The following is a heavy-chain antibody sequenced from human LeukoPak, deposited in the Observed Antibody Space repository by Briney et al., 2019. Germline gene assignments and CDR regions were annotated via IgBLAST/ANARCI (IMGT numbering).Heavy chain of an antibody. V-gene: IGHV4-4*09. J-gene: IGHJ4*02. CDR1: GGSISSYY. CDR3: ARHTSSSFPDFDY. D-gene: IGHD6-6*01. Sequence: SETLSLTCTVSGGSISSYYWSWIRQPPGKGLEWIGYIYTSGSTNYNPSLKSRVTTSVDTSKNQFSLKLSPVTAADTAVYYCARHTSSSFPDFDYWGQGTLVTVSS. CDR2: IYTSGST.